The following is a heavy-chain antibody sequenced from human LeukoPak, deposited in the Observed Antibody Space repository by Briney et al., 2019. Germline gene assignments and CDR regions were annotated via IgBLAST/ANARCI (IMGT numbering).Heavy chain of an antibody. Sequence: GGSLRLSCAASGFTLSNAWMSWVRQAPGKGLEWVGRIKSKTDGGTTDYAAPVKGGFTISRDDSKNTLYLQMNSLKTEDTAVYYCASILGTDSGSYWHFDYWGQGTLVTVSS. D-gene: IGHD1-26*01. CDR2: IKSKTDGGTT. V-gene: IGHV3-15*01. CDR1: GFTLSNAW. CDR3: ASILGTDSGSYWHFDY. J-gene: IGHJ4*02.